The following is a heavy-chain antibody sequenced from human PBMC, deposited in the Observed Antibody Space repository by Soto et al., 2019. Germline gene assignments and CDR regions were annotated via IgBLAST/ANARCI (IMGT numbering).Heavy chain of an antibody. CDR1: GYTFACHC. D-gene: IGHD2-21*01. V-gene: IGHV1-2*02. CDR3: EREGGGDRKAFDI. J-gene: IGHJ3*02. Sequence: QVQLVQSGAEVKKPWSSVKVSCKASGYTFACHCMHWVRQAPGQALEFMGCINANSGAASYAQRCQGRATITRDTSVSTVYMDLSRQTSEDTAIYYCEREGGGDRKAFDIWGQGTMVTVSS. CDR2: INANSGAA.